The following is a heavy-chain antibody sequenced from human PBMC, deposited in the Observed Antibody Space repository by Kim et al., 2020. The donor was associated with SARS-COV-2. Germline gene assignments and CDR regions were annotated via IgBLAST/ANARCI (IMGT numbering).Heavy chain of an antibody. CDR1: GGSISSGGYY. V-gene: IGHV4-31*03. CDR2: IYYSGST. J-gene: IGHJ4*02. CDR3: ARTRSTKIVVVTHFDY. Sequence: SETLSLTCTVSGGSISSGGYYWSWIRQHPGKGLEWIGYIYYSGSTYYNPSLKSRVTISVDTSKNQFSLKLSSVTAADTAVYYCARTRSTKIVVVTHFDYWGQGTLVTVSS. D-gene: IGHD3-22*01.